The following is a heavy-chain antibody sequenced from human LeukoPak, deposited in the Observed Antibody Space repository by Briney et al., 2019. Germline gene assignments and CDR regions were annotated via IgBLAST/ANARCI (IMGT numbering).Heavy chain of an antibody. CDR2: IKTDGST. J-gene: IGHJ4*02. Sequence: GGSLRLSCAASGYTFSSAWMQWVRQAPGKGLMWVSRIKTDGSTDYADSVKGRFTISRDNAKNTLYLQMNSLRVDDTAVYYCARDWYHSFDYWGQGILVTASS. V-gene: IGHV3-74*01. CDR1: GYTFSSAW. CDR3: ARDWYHSFDY. D-gene: IGHD1-14*01.